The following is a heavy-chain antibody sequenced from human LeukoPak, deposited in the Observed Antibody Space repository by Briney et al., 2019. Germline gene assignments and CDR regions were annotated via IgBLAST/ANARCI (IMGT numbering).Heavy chain of an antibody. CDR1: GGSISSYY. CDR3: ARVRAARLDH. Sequence: SETLSLTCTVSGGSISSYYWSWIRQPPGKGLEWIGYIYYSGSTNYNPSLKSRVTISVDTSKNQFSLKLSSVTAADTAVYYCARVRAARLDHWGQGTLVTVSS. V-gene: IGHV4-59*01. D-gene: IGHD6-6*01. CDR2: IYYSGST. J-gene: IGHJ4*02.